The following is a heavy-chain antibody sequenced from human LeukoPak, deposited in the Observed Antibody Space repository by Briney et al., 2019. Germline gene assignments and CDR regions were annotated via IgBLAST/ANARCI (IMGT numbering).Heavy chain of an antibody. CDR2: IWYDGSNK. V-gene: IGHV3-30*02. CDR3: AKVDTSQGYSSSWYGPTDI. Sequence: PGGSLRLSCAASGFTFSSYGMHWVRQAPGKGLEWVAVIWYDGSNKYYADSVKGRFTISRDNSKNTLYLQMNSLRAEDTAVYYCAKVDTSQGYSSSWYGPTDIWGQGTMVTVSS. D-gene: IGHD6-13*01. CDR1: GFTFSSYG. J-gene: IGHJ3*02.